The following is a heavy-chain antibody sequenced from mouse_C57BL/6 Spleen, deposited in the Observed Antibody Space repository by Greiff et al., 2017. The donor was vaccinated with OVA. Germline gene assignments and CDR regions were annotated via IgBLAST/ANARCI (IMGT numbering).Heavy chain of an antibody. CDR2: INPNNGGT. D-gene: IGHD1-1*01. J-gene: IGHJ2*01. Sequence: EVQLQQSGPELVKPGASVKISCKASGYTFTDYYMNWVKQSHGKSLEWIGDINPNNGGTSYNQKFKGKATLTVDKSSSTAYMELRSLTSEDSAVYYCARWHYGDYWGQGTTLTVSS. CDR1: GYTFTDYY. V-gene: IGHV1-26*01. CDR3: ARWHYGDY.